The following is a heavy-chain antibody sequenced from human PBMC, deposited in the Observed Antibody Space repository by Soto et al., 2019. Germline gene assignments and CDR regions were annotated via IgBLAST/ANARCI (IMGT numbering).Heavy chain of an antibody. CDR2: IYYSGST. Sequence: PSETLSITWTVSGGSISSGTYSWSWIRXQKGQGLEWIGYIYYSGSTYYTPSLKSRVTISVDTSKNQFSLKLSSVTAADTAVYYCARDPDYYCSEAYYYYDGMDVWGQGTTVTVSS. CDR3: ARDPDYYCSEAYYYYDGMDV. CDR1: GGSISSGTYS. J-gene: IGHJ6*01. V-gene: IGHV4-31*02. D-gene: IGHD3-10*01.